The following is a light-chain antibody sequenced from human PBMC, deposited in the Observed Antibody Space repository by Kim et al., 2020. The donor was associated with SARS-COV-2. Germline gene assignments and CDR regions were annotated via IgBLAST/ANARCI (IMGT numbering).Light chain of an antibody. CDR3: QQYRNLPYT. J-gene: IGKJ2*01. CDR2: DVS. V-gene: IGKV1-33*01. CDR1: QDISHS. Sequence: DVQMTQSPSYLSASVGDRVTITCQASQDISHSLNWYQQKPGKAPNLLIYDVSNLRTDVPSRFRGSGSGTDFTFTISGLQPENTSTYFYQQYRNLPYTFRQGTKLEI.